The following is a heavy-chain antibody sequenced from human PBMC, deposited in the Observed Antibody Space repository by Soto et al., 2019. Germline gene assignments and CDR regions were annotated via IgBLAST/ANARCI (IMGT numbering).Heavy chain of an antibody. V-gene: IGHV4-59*01. J-gene: IGHJ3*02. CDR1: GGSISNYY. D-gene: IGHD1-20*01. CDR3: ASKPTVSNVFDI. Sequence: SETLSLTCTVSGGSISNYYWSWIRQPPGKGLEWIGYIYYSGSTNYNPSLKSRVTISVDTSKNQFSLKLSSVTAADKAVYYCASKPTVSNVFDIWGQGTMVTVSS. CDR2: IYYSGST.